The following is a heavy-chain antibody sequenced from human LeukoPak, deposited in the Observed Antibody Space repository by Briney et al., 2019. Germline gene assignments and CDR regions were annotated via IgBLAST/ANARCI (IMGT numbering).Heavy chain of an antibody. CDR1: GDSISSTDYY. CDR2: INYRGGT. CDR3: ARHIRANNWFDP. D-gene: IGHD1-14*01. Sequence: PPETLSLTCTVSGDSISSTDYYWDWIRQPPGKALEWIGDINYRGGTYYKSSLKSRVTMSLDTSKNQLYLRLNSVTAADTGVYYCARHIRANNWFDPWGQGTLVTVSS. J-gene: IGHJ5*02. V-gene: IGHV4-39*01.